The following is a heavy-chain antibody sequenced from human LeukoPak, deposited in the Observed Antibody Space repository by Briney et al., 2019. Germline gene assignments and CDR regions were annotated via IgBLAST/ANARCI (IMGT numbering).Heavy chain of an antibody. J-gene: IGHJ6*02. CDR3: ARGSCSSSSCYERLNGLDV. CDR1: GFIFSNYD. CDR2: FHTAGVT. Sequence: GGSLRLSCAASGFIFSNYDMHWVRQATGKGLEWVSAFHTAGVTHYSGSVKGRFATSRENAKNSFYLQMNNLRARDTAVYYCARGSCSSSSCYERLNGLDVWGQGTPVTVSS. V-gene: IGHV3-13*01. D-gene: IGHD2-2*01.